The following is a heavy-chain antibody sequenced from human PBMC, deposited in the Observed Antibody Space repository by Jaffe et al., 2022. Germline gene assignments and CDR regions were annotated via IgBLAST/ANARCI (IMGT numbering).Heavy chain of an antibody. CDR3: ARDSNFYGDYALFDY. V-gene: IGHV3-48*03. J-gene: IGHJ4*02. CDR2: ISSSGSTI. Sequence: EVQLVESGGGLVQPGGSLRLSCAASGFTFSSYEMNWVRQAPGKGLEWVSYISSSGSTIYYADSVKGRFTISRDNAKNSLYLQMNSLRAEDTAVYYCARDSNFYGDYALFDYWGQGTLVTVSS. CDR1: GFTFSSYE. D-gene: IGHD4-17*01.